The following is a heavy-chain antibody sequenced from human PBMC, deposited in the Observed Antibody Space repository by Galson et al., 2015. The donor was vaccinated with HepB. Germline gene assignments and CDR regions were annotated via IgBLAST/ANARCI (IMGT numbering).Heavy chain of an antibody. CDR3: ASADYYHDISDFYTFYFDS. CDR2: ISGSGGTT. J-gene: IGHJ4*02. Sequence: SLRLSCAASGFSFSTYAMAWVRQAPGRGLEWVSLISGSGGTTYYAASVKGRFTVSRDNSKNTLHLQMNSLTAADTAVYYCASADYYHDISDFYTFYFDSWGRGTLVTVSS. CDR1: GFSFSTYA. D-gene: IGHD3-22*01. V-gene: IGHV3-23*01.